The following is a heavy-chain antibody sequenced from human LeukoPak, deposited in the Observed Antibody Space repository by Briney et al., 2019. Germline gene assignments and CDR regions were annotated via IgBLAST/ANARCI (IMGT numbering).Heavy chain of an antibody. CDR1: GYIFTTYF. J-gene: IGHJ3*02. V-gene: IGHV1-2*02. Sequence: ASVKVSCKASGYIFTTYFIHWVRQAPGQGLEWMGWINPNNGDTNYVQKFQGRVTMTRDTSISTVYMELSRLRSDDTAVYYCASYSGYSYGSGDAFDIWGQGTMVTVSS. CDR3: ASYSGYSYGSGDAFDI. CDR2: INPNNGDT. D-gene: IGHD5-18*01.